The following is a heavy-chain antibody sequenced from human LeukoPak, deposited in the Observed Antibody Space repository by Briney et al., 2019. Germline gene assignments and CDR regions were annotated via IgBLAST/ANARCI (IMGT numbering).Heavy chain of an antibody. Sequence: GGPLRLSCAASGFTFSSYGMHWVRKSPGKGLEGVAVIWCDGSNKYYADSVKGRFTISRDNSKNTLYLQMNSVRAEDTAVYYCARDIQLSTWGLGTMVTVSS. V-gene: IGHV3-33*01. CDR2: IWCDGSNK. CDR3: ARDIQLST. D-gene: IGHD5-24*01. CDR1: GFTFSSYG. J-gene: IGHJ3*01.